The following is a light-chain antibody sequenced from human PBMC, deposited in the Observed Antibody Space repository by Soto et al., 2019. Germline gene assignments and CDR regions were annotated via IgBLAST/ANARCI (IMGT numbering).Light chain of an antibody. Sequence: QSVLTQPASVSGSPGQSITISCTGTSSDVGGYNYVSWYQQHPGKAPKLMICDVSNRPSGVSNRFSGSKSGNTASLTISGLQAEDEADYYCSSYTSRSTHVVFGGGTKLTVL. V-gene: IGLV2-14*01. J-gene: IGLJ2*01. CDR2: DVS. CDR3: SSYTSRSTHVV. CDR1: SSDVGGYNY.